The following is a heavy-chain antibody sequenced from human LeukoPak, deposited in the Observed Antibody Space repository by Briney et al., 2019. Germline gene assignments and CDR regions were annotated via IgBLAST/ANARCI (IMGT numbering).Heavy chain of an antibody. CDR2: IYYSGST. CDR1: GGSISSGGSY. Sequence: PSQTLSLTCTVSGGSISSGGSYWSWIRQPPGKGLEWIGYIYYSGSTYYNPSLKSRVTISVDTSKNQFSLKLSSVTAADTAVYYCASPYCSGGSCLDYWGQGTLVTVSS. D-gene: IGHD2-15*01. V-gene: IGHV4-30-4*01. CDR3: ASPYCSGGSCLDY. J-gene: IGHJ4*02.